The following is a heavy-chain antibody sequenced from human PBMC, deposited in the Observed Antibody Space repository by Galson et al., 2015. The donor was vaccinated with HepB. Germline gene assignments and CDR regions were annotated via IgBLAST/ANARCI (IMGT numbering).Heavy chain of an antibody. CDR2: ISYDGSNK. J-gene: IGHJ6*03. Sequence: SLRLSCAASEFTFSSYGMHWVRQAPGKGLEWVAVISYDGSNKYYADSVKGRFTISRDNSKNTLYLQMNSLRAEDTAVCYCAKQSYDFWSGSYYYYMDVWGKGTTVTVSS. D-gene: IGHD3-3*01. CDR3: AKQSYDFWSGSYYYYMDV. V-gene: IGHV3-30*18. CDR1: EFTFSSYG.